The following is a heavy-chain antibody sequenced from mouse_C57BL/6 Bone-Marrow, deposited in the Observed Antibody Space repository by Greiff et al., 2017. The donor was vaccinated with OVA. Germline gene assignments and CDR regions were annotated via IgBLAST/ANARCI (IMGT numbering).Heavy chain of an antibody. CDR2: FHPYNDDT. J-gene: IGHJ2*01. V-gene: IGHV1-47*01. Sequence: VQVVESGAELVKPGASVKMSCKASGYTFTTYPIEWMKQNPGKSLEWIGNFHPYNDDTKYNEKFKGKATLTVEKSSSTVYLELSRFTSDDSAVYDCARGYGTPYYFDYWGQGTTLTVSS. CDR3: ARGYGTPYYFDY. CDR1: GYTFTTYP. D-gene: IGHD2-1*01.